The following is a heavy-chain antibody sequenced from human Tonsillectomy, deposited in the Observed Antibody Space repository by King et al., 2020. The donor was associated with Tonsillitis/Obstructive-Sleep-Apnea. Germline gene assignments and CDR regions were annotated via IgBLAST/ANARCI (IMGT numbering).Heavy chain of an antibody. CDR1: GGSISSYY. D-gene: IGHD3-10*01. CDR2: IYYSGST. J-gene: IGHJ3*02. CDR3: ARGIRGDNDAFDI. V-gene: IGHV4-59*01. Sequence: QLQESGPGLVKPSETLSLTCTVSGGSISSYYWSWIRQPPGKGLEWIGYIYYSGSTNYNPSLKSRVTISLDTAKNQFSLKLISVTAADTAVYYCARGIRGDNDAFDIWGQGTMVTVSS.